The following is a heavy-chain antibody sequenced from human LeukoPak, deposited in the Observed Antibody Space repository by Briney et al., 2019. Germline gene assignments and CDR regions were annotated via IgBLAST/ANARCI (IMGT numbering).Heavy chain of an antibody. D-gene: IGHD3-9*01. Sequence: PGGSLRLSCAASGFTFSSYWMIWVRQAPRKGLDWVANLKQDGSEKYYVDSVKGRFTISRDEAKNSLYLKMNSLRAEDTAFYYCERTAYDILTGWLYYYYMDVWGKGTTVTVSS. CDR3: ERTAYDILTGWLYYYYMDV. CDR2: LKQDGSEK. V-gene: IGHV3-7*01. J-gene: IGHJ6*03. CDR1: GFTFSSYW.